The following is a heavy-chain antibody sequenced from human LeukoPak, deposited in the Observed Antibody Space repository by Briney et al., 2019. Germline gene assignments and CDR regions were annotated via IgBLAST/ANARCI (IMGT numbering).Heavy chain of an antibody. J-gene: IGHJ4*02. CDR3: TRENYDFWSGHDY. D-gene: IGHD3-3*01. CDR1: GFTFGDYA. CDR2: IRSKAYGGTT. Sequence: GGSLRLSCTASGFTFGDYAMSWVRQAPGKGLEWVGFIRSKAYGGTTEYAASVKGRFTISRDDSKSIAYLQMNSLKTEDTAVYYCTRENYDFWSGHDYWGQGTLGTVSS. V-gene: IGHV3-49*04.